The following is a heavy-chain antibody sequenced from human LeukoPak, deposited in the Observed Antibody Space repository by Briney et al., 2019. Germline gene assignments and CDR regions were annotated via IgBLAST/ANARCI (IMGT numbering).Heavy chain of an antibody. D-gene: IGHD3-22*01. Sequence: ASVKVSCKASGYTFTSYYMHWVRQAPGQGLEWMGIINPSGGSTSYAQKFQGRVTTTRDTSTSTVYMELSSLRSEDTAVYYCARGNYYDSSGYHPTGWTLDYWGQGTLVTVSS. J-gene: IGHJ4*02. V-gene: IGHV1-46*01. CDR3: ARGNYYDSSGYHPTGWTLDY. CDR2: INPSGGST. CDR1: GYTFTSYY.